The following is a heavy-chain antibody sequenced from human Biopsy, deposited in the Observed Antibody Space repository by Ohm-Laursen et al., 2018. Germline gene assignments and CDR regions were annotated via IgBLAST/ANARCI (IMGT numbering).Heavy chain of an antibody. CDR2: IVPLFETT. Sequence: GASVKVSCNASGYNFDIYPLFWVRQAPGQGFEWMGGIVPLFETTDSAQKFQGRVTITADRSTTTAYIELSGLTSEDTAIYYCAKAGQISGEYVVPRHFDSWGQGTRVTVSS. D-gene: IGHD2-15*01. V-gene: IGHV1-69*06. CDR3: AKAGQISGEYVVPRHFDS. J-gene: IGHJ4*02. CDR1: GYNFDIYP.